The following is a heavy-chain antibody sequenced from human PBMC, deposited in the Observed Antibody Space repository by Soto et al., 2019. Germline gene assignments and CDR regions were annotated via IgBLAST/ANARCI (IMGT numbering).Heavy chain of an antibody. D-gene: IGHD2-15*01. V-gene: IGHV4-34*01. CDR2: INHSGFN. CDR1: VGSFTTYY. Sequence: QVQLHQWGAGLLKPWETLSLTCAVYVGSFTTYYWSWIRQSPGKGLEWIGEINHSGFNNYNPSLESRVTTSVDTSKNQFSLKLRSVTAADTAIYYCARRYCSDSYCSYFDYWGRGTLVSVSS. CDR3: ARRYCSDSYCSYFDY. J-gene: IGHJ4*02.